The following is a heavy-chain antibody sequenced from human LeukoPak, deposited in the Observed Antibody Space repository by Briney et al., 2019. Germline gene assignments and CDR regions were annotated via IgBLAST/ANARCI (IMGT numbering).Heavy chain of an antibody. CDR3: AKDSGLWFGEWGWFDP. V-gene: IGHV3-13*01. J-gene: IGHJ5*02. Sequence: PGGSLRLSCAASGFTFSSYDMHWVRQATGKGLEWVSAIGTAGDTYYPGSVKGRFTISRDNAKNSLYLQMNSLRAEDTALYYCAKDSGLWFGEWGWFDPWGQGTLVTVSS. CDR1: GFTFSSYD. CDR2: IGTAGDT. D-gene: IGHD3-10*01.